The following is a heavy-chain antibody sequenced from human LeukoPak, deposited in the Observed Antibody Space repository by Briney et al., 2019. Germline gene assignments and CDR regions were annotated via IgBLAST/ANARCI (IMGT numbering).Heavy chain of an antibody. Sequence: LVKVSCKASGGTFSSYAISWVRQAPGQGLEWMGRIIPILGIANYAQKFQGRVTITADKSTSTAYMELSSLRSEDTAVYYCARDRVGGYSGSPDYWGQGNLVTVSS. CDR1: GGTFSSYA. CDR3: ARDRVGGYSGSPDY. V-gene: IGHV1-69*04. J-gene: IGHJ4*02. CDR2: IIPILGIA. D-gene: IGHD1-26*01.